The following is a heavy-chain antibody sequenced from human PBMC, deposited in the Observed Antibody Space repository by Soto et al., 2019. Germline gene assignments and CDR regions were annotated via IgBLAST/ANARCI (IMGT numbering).Heavy chain of an antibody. CDR3: ATGGRGYSSAPRFYFEY. V-gene: IGHV1-69*01. CDR2: ILPIFHTT. J-gene: IGHJ4*02. CDR1: GGFFSSNA. Sequence: QVQLVQSGAEVKKPGSSVKVSCQASGGFFSSNAISWVRQAPGQGLEWMGGILPIFHTTHYAQKFQGRVXXXXXXSTSTAYMELSSLKSEDTALYYCATGGRGYSSAPRFYFEYWGQGTLVPVSS. D-gene: IGHD5-18*01.